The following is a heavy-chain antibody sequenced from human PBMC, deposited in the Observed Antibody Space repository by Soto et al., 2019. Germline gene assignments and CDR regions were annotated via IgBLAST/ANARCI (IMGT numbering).Heavy chain of an antibody. D-gene: IGHD2-21*01. CDR1: GDSISSPSYF. Sequence: QLHLQESGPGQVKPSETLSLTCTVSGDSISSPSYFWAWIRQSPETGLEWIGTIYYSGNTDYRPSLKSRVAIFVDKSKNQFSLNLTSVTAADTAIYFCAAGEVTVYNWFDPWGQGLLVTVSS. J-gene: IGHJ5*02. V-gene: IGHV4-39*01. CDR2: IYYSGNT. CDR3: AAGEVTVYNWFDP.